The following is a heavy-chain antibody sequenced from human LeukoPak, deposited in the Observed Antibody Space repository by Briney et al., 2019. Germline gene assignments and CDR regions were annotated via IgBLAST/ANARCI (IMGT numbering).Heavy chain of an antibody. CDR1: GGSISSYY. J-gene: IGHJ5*02. CDR2: IYYSGST. Sequence: TSETLSLTCTVSGGSISSYYWSWIRQPPGKGLEWIGYIYYSGSTNYNPSLKSRVTISVDTSKNQFSLKPSSVTAADTAVYYCARKGISWYNWFDPWGQGTLVTVSS. D-gene: IGHD6-13*01. V-gene: IGHV4-59*01. CDR3: ARKGISWYNWFDP.